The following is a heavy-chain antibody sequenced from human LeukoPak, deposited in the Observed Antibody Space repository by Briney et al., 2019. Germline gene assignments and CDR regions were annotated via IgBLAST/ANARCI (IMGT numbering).Heavy chain of an antibody. D-gene: IGHD4-17*01. CDR2: ISRSGSTI. V-gene: IGHV3-48*03. CDR3: AKSTVTNYFDN. Sequence: GGSLSLSCGASGFTFSSYEMNWVRQAPGKGLEWISYISRSGSTINYADSVKGRFTISRDDAKYSLYLQMNSLRAEDTAVYYCAKSTVTNYFDNWGQGSLVTVSS. J-gene: IGHJ4*02. CDR1: GFTFSSYE.